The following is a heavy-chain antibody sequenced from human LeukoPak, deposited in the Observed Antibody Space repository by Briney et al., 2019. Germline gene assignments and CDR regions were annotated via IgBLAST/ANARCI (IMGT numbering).Heavy chain of an antibody. CDR3: ARDHEDYYDSSGYYSWFDP. V-gene: IGHV4-59*01. D-gene: IGHD3-22*01. Sequence: SETLSLTCTVSGGSISSYYWSWIRQPPGKGLEWIGYIYYSGSTNYNPSLKSRVTISVYTSKNQFSLKLSSVTAADTAVYYCARDHEDYYDSSGYYSWFDPWGQGTLVTVSS. J-gene: IGHJ5*02. CDR2: IYYSGST. CDR1: GGSISSYY.